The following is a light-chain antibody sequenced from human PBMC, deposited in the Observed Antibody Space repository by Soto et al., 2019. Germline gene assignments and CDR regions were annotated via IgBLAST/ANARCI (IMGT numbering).Light chain of an antibody. CDR2: DVY. V-gene: IGLV3-21*02. J-gene: IGLJ2*01. CDR3: QIWDGTLQHVI. CDR1: DIGSQS. Sequence: SYELTQSPSVSVAPGQTATISCSGHDIGSQSVHWYQQRAGQAPVLVIYDVYDRPSGIPERFSGSISATTATLTISRVEVGDEAGYYCQIWDGTLQHVIFGGGTKVTV.